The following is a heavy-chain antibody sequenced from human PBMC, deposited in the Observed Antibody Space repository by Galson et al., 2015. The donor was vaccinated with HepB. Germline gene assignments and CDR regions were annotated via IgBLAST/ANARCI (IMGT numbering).Heavy chain of an antibody. J-gene: IGHJ4*02. D-gene: IGHD6-19*01. CDR1: GFTFTRYP. Sequence: SLRLSCAASGFTFTRYPMHWLRQAPGRGLEWVAVISYDGTTTWYSDSVKGRFTISRDNSKKTLYLQMNSLRIKDTAVYYCSRDAVEQWLGNYFDPWGQGTPVTVSS. CDR2: ISYDGTTT. CDR3: SRDAVEQWLGNYFDP. V-gene: IGHV3-30*04.